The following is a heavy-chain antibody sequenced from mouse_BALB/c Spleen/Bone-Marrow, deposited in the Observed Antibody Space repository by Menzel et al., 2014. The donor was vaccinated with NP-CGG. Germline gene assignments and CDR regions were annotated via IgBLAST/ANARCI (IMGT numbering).Heavy chain of an antibody. V-gene: IGHV5-12*02. CDR1: GFTFSDYY. CDR2: ISNGGGST. J-gene: IGHJ2*01. D-gene: IGHD2-4*01. CDR3: ARHSDYDYFDY. Sequence: EVKLEESGGGLVQPGGSLKLSCATSGFTFSDYYMYWVRQTPEKRLEWVAYISNGGGSTCYPDTVKGRFTISRDNAKNALYLQMSRLKSEDTAMYYCARHSDYDYFDYWGQGTTLTVSS.